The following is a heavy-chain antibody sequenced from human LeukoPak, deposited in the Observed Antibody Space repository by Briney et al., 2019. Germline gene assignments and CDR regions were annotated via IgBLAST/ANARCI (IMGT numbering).Heavy chain of an antibody. CDR2: ISGSGGST. CDR3: ARIGRDIVATMGIDY. Sequence: GGSLRLPCAASGFTFSSYAMSWVRQAPGKGLEWVPAISGSGGSTYYADSVKGRFTISRGNSKNTLYPQMNSLRAEDTAVYYCARIGRDIVATMGIDYWGQGTLVTVSS. D-gene: IGHD5-12*01. V-gene: IGHV3-23*01. J-gene: IGHJ4*02. CDR1: GFTFSSYA.